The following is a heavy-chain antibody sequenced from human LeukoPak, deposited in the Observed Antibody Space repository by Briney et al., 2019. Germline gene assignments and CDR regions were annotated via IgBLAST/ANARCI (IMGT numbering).Heavy chain of an antibody. CDR3: ARDPGAQIYAGTLANDY. CDR2: INPNSGGT. CDR1: GYTFSGYY. V-gene: IGHV1-2*02. D-gene: IGHD6-13*01. Sequence: EASVKVSCKASGYTFSGYYMHWVRQAPGQGLEWMGWINPNSGGTNYARKFQGRVTMTRDTSSSTVYMELCRLRSDDTAVYYCARDPGAQIYAGTLANDYWGQGTLVTVSS. J-gene: IGHJ4*02.